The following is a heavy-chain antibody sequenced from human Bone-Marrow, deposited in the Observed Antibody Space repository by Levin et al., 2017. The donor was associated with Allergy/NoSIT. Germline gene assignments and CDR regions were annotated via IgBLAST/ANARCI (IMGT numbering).Heavy chain of an antibody. CDR2: ISYDGSNK. Sequence: GGSLRLSCAASGFTFSSYGMHWVRQAPGKGLEWVAVISYDGSNKYYADSVKGRFTISRDNSKNTLYLQMNSLRAEDTAVYYCAKGVYCSSTSCYPVLMGFDYWGQGTLVTVSS. D-gene: IGHD2-2*01. V-gene: IGHV3-30*18. CDR1: GFTFSSYG. CDR3: AKGVYCSSTSCYPVLMGFDY. J-gene: IGHJ4*02.